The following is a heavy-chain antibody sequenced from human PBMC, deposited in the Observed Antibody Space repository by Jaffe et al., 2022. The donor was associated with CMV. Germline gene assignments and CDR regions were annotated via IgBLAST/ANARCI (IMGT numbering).Heavy chain of an antibody. D-gene: IGHD3-3*01. Sequence: EVQLLESGGGLVQPGGSLRLSCAASGFTFSSYAMSWVRQAPGKGLEWVSAISGSGGSTYYADSVKGRFTISRDNSKNTLYLQMNSLRAEDTAVYYCAKGPIFWSGYSSIYFDYWGQGTLVTVSS. V-gene: IGHV3-23*01. CDR1: GFTFSSYA. J-gene: IGHJ4*02. CDR3: AKGPIFWSGYSSIYFDY. CDR2: ISGSGGST.